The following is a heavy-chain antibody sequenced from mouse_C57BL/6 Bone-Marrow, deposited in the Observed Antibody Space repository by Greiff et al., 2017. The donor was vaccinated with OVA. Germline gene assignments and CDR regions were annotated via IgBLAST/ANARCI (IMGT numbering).Heavy chain of an antibody. CDR3: AIWAMDY. CDR1: GFTFSDYG. V-gene: IGHV5-17*01. Sequence: EVKVEESGGGLVKPGGSLKLSCAASGFTFSDYGMHWVRQAPEKGLEWVAYISSGSSTIYYADTVKGRFTISRDNAKNTLFLQMTSLRSEDTAMYYCAIWAMDYWGQGTSVTVSS. J-gene: IGHJ4*01. D-gene: IGHD1-1*02. CDR2: ISSGSSTI.